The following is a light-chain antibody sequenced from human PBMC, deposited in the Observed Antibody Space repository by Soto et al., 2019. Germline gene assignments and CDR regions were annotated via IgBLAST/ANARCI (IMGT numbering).Light chain of an antibody. CDR3: QQYNNWPS. J-gene: IGKJ5*01. CDR1: QTVSRN. CDR2: DIS. V-gene: IGKV3-15*01. Sequence: FVLTQSPGTLSFSPGEIAALSFRASQTVSRNLAWYQQRPGQAPRLLIYDISNRAAGVPARFSGSGSETEFTLTIRSLQSEDFAVYFCQQYNNWPSFGQGTRLEIK.